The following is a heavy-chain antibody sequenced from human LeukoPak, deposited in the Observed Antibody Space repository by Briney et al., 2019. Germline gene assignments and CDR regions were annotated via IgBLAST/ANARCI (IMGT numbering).Heavy chain of an antibody. Sequence: ASVKVSCKASGYTFTSYGISWVRQAPGQGLEWMGWISAYNGNTNYAQKLQGRVTMTTDTSTSTAYMELRSLRSDDTAVYYCASLYSNGWYLDYWGQGTLVTVSS. D-gene: IGHD6-19*01. J-gene: IGHJ4*02. V-gene: IGHV1-18*04. CDR1: GYTFTSYG. CDR3: ASLYSNGWYLDY. CDR2: ISAYNGNT.